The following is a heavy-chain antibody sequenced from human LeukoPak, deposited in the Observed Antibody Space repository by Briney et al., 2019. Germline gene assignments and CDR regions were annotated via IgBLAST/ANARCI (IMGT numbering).Heavy chain of an antibody. J-gene: IGHJ3*02. V-gene: IGHV3-9*03. CDR3: AKAQKSYYDSSGYSPAGAFDT. Sequence: GRSLRLSCAASGFTFDDYAMHWVRQAPGKGLEWVSGISWNSGSIGYADSVKGRFTISRDNAKNSLYLQMNSLRAEDMALYYCAKAQKSYYDSSGYSPAGAFDTWGQGTMVTVSS. CDR2: ISWNSGSI. CDR1: GFTFDDYA. D-gene: IGHD3-22*01.